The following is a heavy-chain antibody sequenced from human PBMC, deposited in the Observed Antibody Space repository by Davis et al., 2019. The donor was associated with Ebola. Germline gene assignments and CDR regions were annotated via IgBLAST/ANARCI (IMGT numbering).Heavy chain of an antibody. CDR3: AGGESGWDASDI. J-gene: IGHJ3*02. CDR2: SCISSAFI. D-gene: IGHD6-19*01. Sequence: AESLSLSCAASASTSSSYTMTWVRQAPGQVLDWVSSSCISSAFIYYADSVKGRFTVSRDNAKNSLSLQMDSLRAEDTALYYCAGGESGWDASDIWGRGTMVTVSS. V-gene: IGHV3-21*01. CDR1: ASTSSSYT.